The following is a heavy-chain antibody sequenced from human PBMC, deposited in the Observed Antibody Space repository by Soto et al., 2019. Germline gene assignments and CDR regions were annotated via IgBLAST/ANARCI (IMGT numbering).Heavy chain of an antibody. J-gene: IGHJ6*02. CDR1: GGSISRYY. Sequence: SETLSLTCTVSGGSISRYYWSWIRQPPGKGLEWIGYIYHSGSTYYNPSLKSRVTISVDRSKNQFSLKLSSVTAADTAVYYCARAGYYYYYGMDVWGQGTTVTVSS. CDR2: IYHSGST. CDR3: ARAGYYYYYGMDV. V-gene: IGHV4-59*12.